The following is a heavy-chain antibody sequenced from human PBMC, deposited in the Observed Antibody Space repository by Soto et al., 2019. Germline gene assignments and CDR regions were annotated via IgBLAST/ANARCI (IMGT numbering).Heavy chain of an antibody. D-gene: IGHD3-3*02. J-gene: IGHJ4*02. Sequence: GGSLRLSCAASGFTFDDYALHWVRQVPGKGLEWVSVNSWNSVDIGYADSVKGRFTISRDNAKNALYLEMSSLRVEDTAFYYCLRDDIYPTSWPLLAYWGQGTL. CDR3: LRDDIYPTSWPLLAY. CDR2: NSWNSVDI. CDR1: GFTFDDYA. V-gene: IGHV3-9*01.